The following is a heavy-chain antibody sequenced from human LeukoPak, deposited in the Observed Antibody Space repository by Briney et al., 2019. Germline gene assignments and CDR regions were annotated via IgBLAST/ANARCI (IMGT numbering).Heavy chain of an antibody. D-gene: IGHD1-26*01. J-gene: IGHJ4*02. CDR3: ARIVGASDY. CDR1: GGSISSSSYY. CDR2: IYYSGST. V-gene: IGHV4-39*01. Sequence: PSEILSLTCTVSGGSISSSSYYWGWIRQPPGKGLEWIGSIYYSGSTYYNPSLKSRVTISVDTSKNQFSLKLSSVTAADTAVYYCARIVGASDYWGQGTLVTVSS.